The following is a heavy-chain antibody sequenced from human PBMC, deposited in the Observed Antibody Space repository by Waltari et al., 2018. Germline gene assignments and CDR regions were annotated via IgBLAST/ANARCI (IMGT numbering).Heavy chain of an antibody. J-gene: IGHJ4*02. D-gene: IGHD6-13*01. Sequence: QVQLQESGPGLVKPSETLSLTCAVSGYSISSGYYWGWTRQPPGQGLVWIGSIYHSGRTSYNQSVRSGVTMSVDTSKNQFSRKLSAVTAAETAVYYCAGGGVGIAAAGTLDYWGQGTLVTVSS. CDR1: GYSISSGYY. V-gene: IGHV4-38-2*01. CDR2: IYHSGRT. CDR3: AGGGVGIAAAGTLDY.